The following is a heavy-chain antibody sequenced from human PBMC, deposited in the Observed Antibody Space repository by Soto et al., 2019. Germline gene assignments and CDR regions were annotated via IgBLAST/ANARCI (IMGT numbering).Heavy chain of an antibody. CDR2: ISYDGSNK. CDR3: ASDAAAGTTFDY. D-gene: IGHD6-13*01. V-gene: IGHV3-30*03. Sequence: GGSLRLSCAASGFTFSSYGMHWVRQAPGKGLEWVAVISYDGSNKYYADSVKGRFTISRDNSKNTLYLQMNSLRAEDTAVYYCASDAAAGTTFDYWGQGTLVTVSS. J-gene: IGHJ4*02. CDR1: GFTFSSYG.